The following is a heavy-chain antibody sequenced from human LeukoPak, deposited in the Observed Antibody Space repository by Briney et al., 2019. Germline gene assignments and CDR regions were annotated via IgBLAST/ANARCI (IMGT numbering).Heavy chain of an antibody. CDR1: GFTVSSNY. CDR3: ARGPSSSSWSRFDP. V-gene: IGHV3-69-1*01. Sequence: PGGSLRLSCAASGFTVSSNYMSWVRQAPGKGLEWVSCISSSGTKYYADSVKGRFTTSRDNGKSSLFLEMNSLRDEDTAVYYCARGPSSSSWSRFDPWGQGTLVTVSS. D-gene: IGHD6-13*01. J-gene: IGHJ5*02. CDR2: ISSSGTK.